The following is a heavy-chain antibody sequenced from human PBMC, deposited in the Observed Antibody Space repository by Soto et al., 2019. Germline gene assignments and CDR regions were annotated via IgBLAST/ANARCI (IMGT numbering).Heavy chain of an antibody. CDR2: ISANNGNT. CDR3: ARDRSAVTIDWFDP. Sequence: QVQLVQSGAEVKKPGASVNVSCKASGYSFTSYGISWVRQAPGQGLEWMGWISANNGNTNYAQKLQGRVTMTTDTSTSTAYMGLRSLRSDDTAVYYCARDRSAVTIDWFDPWGQGTLVTVSS. J-gene: IGHJ5*02. CDR1: GYSFTSYG. D-gene: IGHD4-17*01. V-gene: IGHV1-18*01.